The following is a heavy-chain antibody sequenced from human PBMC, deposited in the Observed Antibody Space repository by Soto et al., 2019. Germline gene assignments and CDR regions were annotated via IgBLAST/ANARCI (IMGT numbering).Heavy chain of an antibody. D-gene: IGHD3-22*01. V-gene: IGHV3-9*01. CDR3: AKASGGYYYDSSGLDY. J-gene: IGHJ4*02. CDR1: GFTFDDYA. Sequence: EVQLVESGGGLVQPGRSLRLSCAASGFTFDDYAMHWVRQAPGKGLEWVSGISWNSGSIGYADSVKGRFTISRDNAKNSLYLQMNSLRAEDTALYYCAKASGGYYYDSSGLDYWGQGTLVTVSS. CDR2: ISWNSGSI.